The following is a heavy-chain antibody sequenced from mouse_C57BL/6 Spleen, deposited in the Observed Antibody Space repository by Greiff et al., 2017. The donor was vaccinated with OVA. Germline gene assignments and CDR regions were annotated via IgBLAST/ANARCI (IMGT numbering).Heavy chain of an antibody. CDR2: IYPGSGNT. J-gene: IGHJ1*03. CDR1: GYTFTDYY. CDR3: ARITTVVDWYFDV. D-gene: IGHD1-1*01. Sequence: LVESGAELVRPGASVKLSCKASGYTFTDYYINWVKQRPGQGLEWIARIYPGSGNTYYNEKFKGKATLTAEKSSSTAYMQLSSLTSEDSAVYFCARITTVVDWYFDVWGTGTTVTVSS. V-gene: IGHV1-76*01.